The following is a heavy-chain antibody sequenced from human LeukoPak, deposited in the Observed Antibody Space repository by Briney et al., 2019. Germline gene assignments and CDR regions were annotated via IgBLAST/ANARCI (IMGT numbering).Heavy chain of an antibody. CDR2: IYYSGST. V-gene: IGHV4-59*01. J-gene: IGHJ4*02. Sequence: SETLSLTCTVSGGSISSYYWSWIRQPPGKGLEWIGYIYYSGSTNYNPSLKSRVTISVDTSKNQFSLKLSSVTAADTAVYYCARDQSSDTRGYYGYWGQGTRVTVSS. CDR3: ARDQSSDTRGYYGY. D-gene: IGHD5-18*01. CDR1: GGSISSYY.